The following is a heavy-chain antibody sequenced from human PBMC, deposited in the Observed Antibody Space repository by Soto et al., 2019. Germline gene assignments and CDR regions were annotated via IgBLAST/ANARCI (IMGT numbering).Heavy chain of an antibody. J-gene: IGHJ6*02. CDR3: ARGTYYYYGMDV. Sequence: ASVKVSCKASGYTFTSYGISWVRQAPGQGLEWMGWIIPYNGNANYAQKFQGRVTITADESTSTAYMELSSLRSEDTAVYYCARGTYYYYGMDVWGQGTTVTVSS. CDR2: IIPYNGNA. CDR1: GYTFTSYG. V-gene: IGHV1-18*01.